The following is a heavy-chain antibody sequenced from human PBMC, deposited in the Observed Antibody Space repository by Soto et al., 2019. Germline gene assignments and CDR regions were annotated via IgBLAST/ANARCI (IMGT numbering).Heavy chain of an antibody. CDR1: GGSISSYY. CDR2: IYYRGSA. J-gene: IGHJ5*02. D-gene: IGHD5-12*01. V-gene: IGHV4-59*01. CDR3: AGLVATMGRLDP. Sequence: SETLSLTCTVSGGSISSYYWSWIRQPPGKGLERIGYIYYRGSANYNPSLKSRVTISVDKSKNQFSLKLSSLSAADTAVYYCAGLVATMGRLDPRGQGTLVTVSS.